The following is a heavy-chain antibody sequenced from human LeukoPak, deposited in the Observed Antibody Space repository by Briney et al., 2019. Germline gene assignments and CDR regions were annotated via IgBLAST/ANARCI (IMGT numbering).Heavy chain of an antibody. Sequence: PGGSLRLSCVASGFTFSTYAVSWVRQAPGKGLEWVSVISASGGGTYYADSVKGRFTISRDSSKNTLYLQMNSLRAEDTAVYYCAKDRRLRFLEWLPSVGGMDVWGQGTTVTVSS. CDR3: AKDRRLRFLEWLPSVGGMDV. J-gene: IGHJ6*02. D-gene: IGHD3-3*01. V-gene: IGHV3-23*01. CDR1: GFTFSTYA. CDR2: ISASGGGT.